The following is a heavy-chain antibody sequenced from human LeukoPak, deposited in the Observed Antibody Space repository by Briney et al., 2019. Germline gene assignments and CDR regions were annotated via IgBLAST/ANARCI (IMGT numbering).Heavy chain of an antibody. D-gene: IGHD3-16*01. J-gene: IGHJ6*02. V-gene: IGHV3-11*03. CDR2: TSPSTDYR. CDR3: ARKCVNTRGEVGMDV. Sequence: GGSLRLSCAASGLTFSDYYMSWIRQAPGKGLEWVAYTSPSTDYRSYAPSVRGRFTISRDNAKNSLSLEMNSLRAEGTAVYYCARKCVNTRGEVGMDVWGQGTTVTVSS. CDR1: GLTFSDYY.